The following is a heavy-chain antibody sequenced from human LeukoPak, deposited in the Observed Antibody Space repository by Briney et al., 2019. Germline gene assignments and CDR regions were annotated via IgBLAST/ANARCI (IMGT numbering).Heavy chain of an antibody. CDR3: ARDHAYNYDFDY. CDR1: GYTITGYY. D-gene: IGHD5-18*01. J-gene: IGHJ4*02. CDR2: INPNSGGT. V-gene: IGHV1-2*02. Sequence: ASVKVSCKASGYTITGYYMHWVRQAPGQGLEWMGWINPNSGGTNYAQKFKGRVTMTRDTSISTVYMDLSGLRSDDTAVYYCARDHAYNYDFDYWGPGTLVTVSS.